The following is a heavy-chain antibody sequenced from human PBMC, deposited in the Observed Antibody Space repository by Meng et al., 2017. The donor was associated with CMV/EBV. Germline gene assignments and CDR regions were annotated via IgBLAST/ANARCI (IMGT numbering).Heavy chain of an antibody. Sequence: GESLKISCAASGFTVSSYSMSWVRQAPGKGLEWVSIIYSGGSTYYAESVKGRFTISRDNSKNTLYLQMNSLRAEDTAVYYCTRDRVAAGFWSGYFDYWGQGTLVTVSS. D-gene: IGHD3-3*01. CDR2: IYSGGST. V-gene: IGHV3-53*01. J-gene: IGHJ4*02. CDR3: TRDRVAAGFWSGYFDY. CDR1: GFTVSSYS.